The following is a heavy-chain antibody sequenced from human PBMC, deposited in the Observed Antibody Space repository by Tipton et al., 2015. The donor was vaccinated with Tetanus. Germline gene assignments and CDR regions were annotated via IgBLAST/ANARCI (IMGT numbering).Heavy chain of an antibody. CDR1: GYMFSSHW. J-gene: IGHJ4*02. CDR2: IYPGDSYS. D-gene: IGHD3-22*01. Sequence: QLVQSGPEVKQPGESLKISCKGSGYMFSSHWIGWVRQVPGKGLEWLGTIYPGDSYSTYSPSFEGQVTISVDRSIDTAYLQWSSLKASDTAIYYCARGMDYDSSGIDDFWGQGTLVTVSS. CDR3: ARGMDYDSSGIDDF. V-gene: IGHV5-51*01.